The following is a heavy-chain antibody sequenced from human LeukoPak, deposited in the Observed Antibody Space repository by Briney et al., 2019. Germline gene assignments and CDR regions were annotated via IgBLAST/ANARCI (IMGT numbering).Heavy chain of an antibody. CDR3: ATDPLAAAEEDFDY. Sequence: ASVKVSCKASGYTFTSYYMHWVRQAPGQGLEWMGIINPSGGSTSYAQKFQGRVTMTEDTSTDTAYMELSSLRSEDTAVYYCATDPLAAAEEDFDYWGQGTLVTVSS. V-gene: IGHV1-46*01. CDR2: INPSGGST. J-gene: IGHJ4*02. D-gene: IGHD6-13*01. CDR1: GYTFTSYY.